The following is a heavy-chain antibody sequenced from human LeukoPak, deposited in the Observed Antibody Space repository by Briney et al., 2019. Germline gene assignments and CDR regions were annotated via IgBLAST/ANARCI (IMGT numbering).Heavy chain of an antibody. V-gene: IGHV1-8*01. CDR3: ARQELPVYYFDY. Sequence: ASVKVSCKASGYTFTSYDINWVRQATGQGLEWMGWMNPNSGNTGYAQKFQGRVTITADKSTSTAYMELSSLRSEDTAVYYCARQELPVYYFDYWGQGTLVTVSS. CDR1: GYTFTSYD. CDR2: MNPNSGNT. D-gene: IGHD1-26*01. J-gene: IGHJ4*02.